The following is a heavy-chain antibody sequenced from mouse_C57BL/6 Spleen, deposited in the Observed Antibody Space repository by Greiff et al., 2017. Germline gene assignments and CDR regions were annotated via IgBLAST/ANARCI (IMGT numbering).Heavy chain of an antibody. Sequence: EVQLQESEGGLVQPGSSMKLSCTASGFTFSDYYMAWVRQVPEKGLEWVANINYDGSSPPSPHTLHSRFIISRDNAKNILYLQMSSLKSEDTATYYWARAEATAGAMDYWGQGTSVT. CDR3: ARAEATAGAMDY. CDR2: INYDGSSP. V-gene: IGHV5-16*01. J-gene: IGHJ4*01. CDR1: GFTFSDYY. D-gene: IGHD1-2*01.